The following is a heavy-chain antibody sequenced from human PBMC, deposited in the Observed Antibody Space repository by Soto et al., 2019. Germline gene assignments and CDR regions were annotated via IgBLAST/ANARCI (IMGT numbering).Heavy chain of an antibody. CDR3: ARYHSVTPVDDYGRDV. J-gene: IGHJ6*02. CDR1: GYTFTSYG. Sequence: VQLVQSGAEVKKPGASVKVSCKASGYTFTSYGISCVRQAPGQGLEWMGRISAYNGNTNYAQKLQGRVTMTTDTSTRTAYMELRSLRSDDTAVYYCARYHSVTPVDDYGRDVWGQGTTVTVSS. D-gene: IGHD4-17*01. CDR2: ISAYNGNT. V-gene: IGHV1-18*01.